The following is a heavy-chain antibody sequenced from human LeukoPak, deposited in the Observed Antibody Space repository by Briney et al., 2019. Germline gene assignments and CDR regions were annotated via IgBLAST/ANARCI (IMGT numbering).Heavy chain of an antibody. CDR3: ARAGVHWSGYYLPALYFDY. CDR2: ISAYNGNT. D-gene: IGHD3-3*01. Sequence: ASVKVSCKASGYTFTSYGISWVRQAPGQGLEWMGWISAYNGNTNYAQKLQGRVTMTTDTSTSTAYMEPRSLRSDDTAVYYCARAGVHWSGYYLPALYFDYWGQGTLVTVSS. J-gene: IGHJ4*02. V-gene: IGHV1-18*01. CDR1: GYTFTSYG.